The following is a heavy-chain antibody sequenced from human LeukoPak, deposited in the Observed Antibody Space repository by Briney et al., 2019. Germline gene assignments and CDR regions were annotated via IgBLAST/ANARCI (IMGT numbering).Heavy chain of an antibody. CDR1: GFTFDDYA. D-gene: IGHD5-18*01. CDR2: ISWNSGSI. V-gene: IGHV3-9*01. CDR3: AKDLASTAMAPDY. Sequence: AGRSLRLSCAASGFTFDDYAMHWVRQAPGKGLEWVSGISWNSGSIGYADPVKGRFTISRDNAKNSLYLQMNSLRAEDTALYYCAKDLASTAMAPDYWGQGTLVTVSS. J-gene: IGHJ4*02.